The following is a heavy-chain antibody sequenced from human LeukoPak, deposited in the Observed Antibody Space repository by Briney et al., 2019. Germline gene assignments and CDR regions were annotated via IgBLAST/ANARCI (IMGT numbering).Heavy chain of an antibody. J-gene: IGHJ6*02. V-gene: IGHV3-30-3*01. Sequence: PGGSLRLSCAASGFTFSSYAMHWVRQAPGKGLEWVAVISYDGSNKYYADSVKGRFTISRDNSKNTLYLQMNSLRAEDTAVYYCARAFNYLFPYGMDVWGQGTTVTVSS. CDR3: ARAFNYLFPYGMDV. CDR1: GFTFSSYA. D-gene: IGHD1-7*01. CDR2: ISYDGSNK.